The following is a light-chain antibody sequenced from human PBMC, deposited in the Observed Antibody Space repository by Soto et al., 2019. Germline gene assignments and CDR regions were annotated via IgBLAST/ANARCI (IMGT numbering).Light chain of an antibody. V-gene: IGLV2-8*01. CDR3: TSYGDSNNFVV. CDR2: EVS. CDR1: SSDVGGYDY. Sequence: QSALTQPPSASGSPGQSVTISCTGTSSDVGGYDYVSWYQQHPDKAPKLMIYEVSKRPSGVPDRFSGSKSGNTASLTVSGLQAEDEADYYCTSYGDSNNFVVFGGGTKLTVL. J-gene: IGLJ2*01.